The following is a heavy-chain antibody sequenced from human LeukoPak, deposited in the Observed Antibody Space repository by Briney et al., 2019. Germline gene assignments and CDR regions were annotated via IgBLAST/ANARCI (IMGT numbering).Heavy chain of an antibody. CDR1: GFTLDDYA. V-gene: IGHV3-9*01. CDR2: ISWNSGSI. J-gene: IGHJ5*02. Sequence: GGCLRLSFAASGFTLDDYAMHWVRQAPAKGLEWVSGISWNSGSIGYADSVKGRFTISRDNAKNSLYLQMNSLRAEDTALYYCAKDSSYEWNSNWFDPWGQGTLVTVSS. CDR3: AKDSSYEWNSNWFDP. D-gene: IGHD3-16*01.